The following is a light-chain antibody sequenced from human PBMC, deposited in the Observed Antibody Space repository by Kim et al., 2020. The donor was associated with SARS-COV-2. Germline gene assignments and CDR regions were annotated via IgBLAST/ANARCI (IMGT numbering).Light chain of an antibody. J-gene: IGLJ2*01. V-gene: IGLV3-1*01. CDR3: HVWDKNTAF. Sequence: SYELTQPPSVSVSPGQTVNITCSGDRLATKYVSWYQQKPGQSPLLVIYQDMKRPAGIPERFSASNSGNTVTGITATLTISGTQVMDEADYSCHVWDKNTAFFGGGTKVTVL. CDR1: RLATKY. CDR2: QDM.